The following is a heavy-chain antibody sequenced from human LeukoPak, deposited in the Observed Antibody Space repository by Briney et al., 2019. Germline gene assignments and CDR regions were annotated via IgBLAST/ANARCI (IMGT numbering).Heavy chain of an antibody. V-gene: IGHV3-49*03. Sequence: GGSLRLSCTASGFTFGDYAMSWFRQAPGKGLEWVGFVRSKAYGGTTEYAASVKGRFTISRDDSKSIAYLQMNSLKTEDTAVYYCTSGAGGNSYYGMDVWGQGTTVTVSS. CDR3: TSGAGGNSYYGMDV. D-gene: IGHD4-23*01. CDR2: VRSKAYGGTT. J-gene: IGHJ6*02. CDR1: GFTFGDYA.